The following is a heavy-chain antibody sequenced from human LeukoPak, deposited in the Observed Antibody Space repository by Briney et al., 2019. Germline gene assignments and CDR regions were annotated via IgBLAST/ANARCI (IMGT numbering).Heavy chain of an antibody. V-gene: IGHV3-21*01. D-gene: IGHD6-19*01. CDR1: GFTLSSYS. CDR2: ISTSSSYI. Sequence: KSGGSLRLSCAASGFTLSSYSMNWVRQAPGKGLEWVSSISTSSSYIYYADSVKGRFTISRDNAKNSLYLQMNSLRAEDTAVYYCARDWVVRSGWDHDAFDIWGQGTMVTASS. J-gene: IGHJ3*02. CDR3: ARDWVVRSGWDHDAFDI.